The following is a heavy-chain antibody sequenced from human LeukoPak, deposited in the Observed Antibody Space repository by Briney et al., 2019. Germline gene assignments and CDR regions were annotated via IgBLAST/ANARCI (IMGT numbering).Heavy chain of an antibody. CDR3: ARDLRGYSGYDYDYYYYMDV. CDR1: GFTFSSYS. CDR2: ITRSSSSI. Sequence: GGSLRLSCAASGFTFSSYSMNWVRQAPGKGLEWVSYITRSSSSIYYADSVRGRFTISRDNAENSLYLQMNSLRAEDTAVYYCARDLRGYSGYDYDYYYYMDVWGKGTTVTVSS. V-gene: IGHV3-48*01. J-gene: IGHJ6*03. D-gene: IGHD5-12*01.